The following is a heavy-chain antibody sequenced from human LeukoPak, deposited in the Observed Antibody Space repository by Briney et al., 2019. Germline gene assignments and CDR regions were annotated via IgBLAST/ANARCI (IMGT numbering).Heavy chain of an antibody. CDR3: ASTDWPPPF. D-gene: IGHD3-9*01. Sequence: PGGSLRLSCAASGFTFSSYSMNWVRQAPGKGLEWVSHINSSSGNIYYADSVQGRFTISRDNAKNSLYLQMNSLRAEDTAVYYCASTDWPPPFWGRGTRVTVFS. CDR1: GFTFSSYS. CDR2: INSSSGNI. V-gene: IGHV3-48*01. J-gene: IGHJ6*04.